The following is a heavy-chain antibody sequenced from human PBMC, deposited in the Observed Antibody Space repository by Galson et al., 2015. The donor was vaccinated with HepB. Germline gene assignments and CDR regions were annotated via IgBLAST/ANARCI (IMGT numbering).Heavy chain of an antibody. D-gene: IGHD2-2*01. CDR3: ARVKACSSTSCYDYFDY. V-gene: IGHV1-69*13. Sequence: SVKVSCKASGGTFSSYAISWVRQAPGQGLEWMGGTIPIFGTANYAQKFQGRVTITADESTSTAYMELSSLRSEDTAVYYCARVKACSSTSCYDYFDYWGQGTLVTVSS. CDR2: TIPIFGTA. J-gene: IGHJ4*02. CDR1: GGTFSSYA.